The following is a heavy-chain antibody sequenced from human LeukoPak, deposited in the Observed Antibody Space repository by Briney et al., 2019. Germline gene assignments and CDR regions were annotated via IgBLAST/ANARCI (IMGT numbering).Heavy chain of an antibody. CDR2: TYYRSKWYN. J-gene: IGHJ6*04. V-gene: IGHV6-1*01. Sequence: SQTLSLTCAISGDSVSSNSAAWNWIRQSPSRGLEWLGRTYYRSKWYNDYAVSVKSRITINPDTSKNQFSLQLNSVTPEDTAVYYCARDPVLLWFGELPNYYYGMDVWGKGTTATVSS. CDR3: ARDPVLLWFGELPNYYYGMDV. D-gene: IGHD3-10*01. CDR1: GDSVSSNSAA.